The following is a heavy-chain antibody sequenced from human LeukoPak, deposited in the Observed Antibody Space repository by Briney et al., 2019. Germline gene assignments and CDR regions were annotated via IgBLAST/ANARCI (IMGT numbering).Heavy chain of an antibody. CDR2: MNTNSGNT. D-gene: IGHD6-19*01. V-gene: IGHV1-8*01. Sequence: ASVKVSCTASGHTFTSYDINWVRQATGQGLEWMGWMNTNSGNTGYAQKFQGRVTMTRDTSTSTVYMELSSLRSEDTAVYCCARDMGSGWPIDYWGQGTLVTVSS. CDR1: GHTFTSYD. J-gene: IGHJ4*02. CDR3: ARDMGSGWPIDY.